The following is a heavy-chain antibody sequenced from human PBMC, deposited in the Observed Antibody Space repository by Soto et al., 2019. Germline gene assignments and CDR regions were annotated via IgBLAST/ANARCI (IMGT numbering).Heavy chain of an antibody. CDR2: INPNSGGT. J-gene: IGHJ6*02. CDR1: GYTFTAYY. V-gene: IGHV1-2*02. Sequence: GASVKVSCKASGYTFTAYYIHWVRQAPGQGLEWMGWINPNSGGTKYAQNFQGRVSMTRDTSISTAYMELSRLRSDDTAVYYCARAEETAIKYYYYYYGMDVWGQGTTVTVSS. D-gene: IGHD5-18*01. CDR3: ARAEETAIKYYYYYYGMDV.